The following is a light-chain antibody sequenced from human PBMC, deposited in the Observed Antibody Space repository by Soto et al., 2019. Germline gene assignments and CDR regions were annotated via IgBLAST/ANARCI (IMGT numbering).Light chain of an antibody. Sequence: DIQMTQSPSSLSASVGDRVTITCRAGQSISFFLNWYQQKPGKAPKLLIYGASSLQSGVPSRFSGSGSGTDFTLTISSLQPEDFATYYCQQSYSTLRTFGQGTKVEIK. CDR2: GAS. CDR1: QSISFF. CDR3: QQSYSTLRT. V-gene: IGKV1-39*01. J-gene: IGKJ1*01.